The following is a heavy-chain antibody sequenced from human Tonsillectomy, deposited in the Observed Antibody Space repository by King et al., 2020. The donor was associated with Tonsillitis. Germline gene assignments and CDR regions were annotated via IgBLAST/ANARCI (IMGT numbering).Heavy chain of an antibody. CDR1: GFTFSSYS. Sequence: QLVQSGGGLVKPGGSLRLSCAASGFTFSSYSMNWVRQAPGKGLEWVSSISSSSSYIYYADSVKGRFTISRDNAKNSLYLQMNSLRAEDTAVYYCARESPYVVPAAIDYYYGMDVWGQGTTVTVSS. CDR3: ARESPYVVPAAIDYYYGMDV. D-gene: IGHD2-2*01. CDR2: ISSSSSYI. J-gene: IGHJ6*02. V-gene: IGHV3-21*01.